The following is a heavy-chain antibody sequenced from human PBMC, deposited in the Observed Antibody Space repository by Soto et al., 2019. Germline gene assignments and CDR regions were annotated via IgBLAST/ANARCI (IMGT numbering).Heavy chain of an antibody. CDR3: ARDTYYDFGSGYDYYYSYGMDV. CDR1: GGSISSYY. V-gene: IGHV4-4*07. Sequence: QVQLQESGPGLVKPSETLSLTCTVSGGSISSYYWRWIRQPAGKGLEWIGRIYTSGSTNYNPSLKSRVTMSVDTTKNQFSLKLSSVTAAATAVYYCARDTYYDFGSGYDYYYSYGMDVWGQGTTVTVSS. J-gene: IGHJ6*02. CDR2: IYTSGST. D-gene: IGHD3-3*01.